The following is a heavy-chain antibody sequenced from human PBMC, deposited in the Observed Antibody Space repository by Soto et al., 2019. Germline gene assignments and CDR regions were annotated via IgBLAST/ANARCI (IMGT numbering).Heavy chain of an antibody. CDR1: GGSISAYY. J-gene: IGHJ5*02. D-gene: IGHD1-26*01. Sequence: KTSETLSLTCTFSGGSISAYYWSWIRQPPGKGLEWIGHIYYSGSTNYSPSLKSRVTISIDTSKRQFSLKLRSVTAADTAVYYCARVGSGSYYDFNWFDPWGQGKVVTVYS. V-gene: IGHV4-59*01. CDR2: IYYSGST. CDR3: ARVGSGSYYDFNWFDP.